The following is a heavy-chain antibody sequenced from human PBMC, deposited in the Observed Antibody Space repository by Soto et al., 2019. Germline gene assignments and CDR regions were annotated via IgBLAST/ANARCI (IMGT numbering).Heavy chain of an antibody. J-gene: IGHJ5*02. CDR2: IYYSGST. CDR3: ARGYNWFDP. V-gene: IGHV4-59*01. Sequence: PLETLSLTCSVSGDSSLSSYWSWIRQPPGKGLEWIGYIYYSGSTNYNPSLKSRVTISVDTSKNQFSLKVSSVTAADTAVYYCARGYNWFDPWGQGTLVTVSS. CDR1: GDSSLSSY.